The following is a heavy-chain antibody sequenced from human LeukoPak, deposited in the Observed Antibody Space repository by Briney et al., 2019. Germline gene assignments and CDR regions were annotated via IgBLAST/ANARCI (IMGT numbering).Heavy chain of an antibody. CDR2: IYYTGDT. J-gene: IGHJ4*02. D-gene: IGHD6-13*01. V-gene: IGHV4-59*08. Sequence: PSETLSLTCTVSGVSISSYYWNWIRQAPGKGLEWIGYIYYTGDTKFNPSLKSRVTISLDTSKNQFSLKLTSVAAADTAVYYCTRHPRIIAGNPYSDYWGQGTVVTVSS. CDR1: GVSISSYY. CDR3: TRHPRIIAGNPYSDY.